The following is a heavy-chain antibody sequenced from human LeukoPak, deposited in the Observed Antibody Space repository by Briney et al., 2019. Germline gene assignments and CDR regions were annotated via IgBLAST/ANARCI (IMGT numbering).Heavy chain of an antibody. D-gene: IGHD1-26*01. V-gene: IGHV3-53*01. Sequence: GGSLRLSCAASGFTVSSKTMSWVRQAPGKGLDWVSVIYSGGNTYNADSVKGRFTISRDNSKNTLHPQMNSLRVEDTAVYYCARDIGGGGAFDIWGQGTMVTVSS. J-gene: IGHJ3*02. CDR3: ARDIGGGGAFDI. CDR2: IYSGGNT. CDR1: GFTVSSKT.